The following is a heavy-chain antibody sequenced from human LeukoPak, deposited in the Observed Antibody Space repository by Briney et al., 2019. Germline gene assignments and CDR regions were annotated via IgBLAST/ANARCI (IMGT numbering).Heavy chain of an antibody. J-gene: IGHJ4*02. CDR3: ARDRFGVRGVLDY. V-gene: IGHV3-21*01. Sequence: PGGSLRLSCAASGFTFSSCSMNWVRQAPGKGLEWVSSISSSSSYIYYADSVKGRFTISRDNAKNSLYLQMNSLRAEDTAVYYCARDRFGVRGVLDYWGQGTLVTVSS. CDR2: ISSSSSYI. D-gene: IGHD3-10*01. CDR1: GFTFSSCS.